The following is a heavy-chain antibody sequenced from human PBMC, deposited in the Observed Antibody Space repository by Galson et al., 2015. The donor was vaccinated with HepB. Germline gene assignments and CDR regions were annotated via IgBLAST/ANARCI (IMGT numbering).Heavy chain of an antibody. J-gene: IGHJ4*02. CDR1: GFIFTRYA. CDR3: AKVAILGVTPHYFDY. D-gene: IGHD2-21*02. V-gene: IGHV3-23*01. CDR2: IGGSGAST. Sequence: SLRLSCAASGFIFTRYAISWVRQAPGKGLEWVSSIGGSGASTYYADSVKGRFTFSRDNSKNTVYLQMNSLRVEDTAVYYCAKVAILGVTPHYFDYWGQGTRVTVFS.